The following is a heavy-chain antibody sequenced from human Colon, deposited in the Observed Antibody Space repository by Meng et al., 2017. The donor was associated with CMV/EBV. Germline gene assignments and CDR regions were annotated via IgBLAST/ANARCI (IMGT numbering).Heavy chain of an antibody. Sequence: GESLKISCAASRFTFSSYWMNWVRQAPGKGLEWVANIKQDGSEKNYADSVKGRFTISRDNAQNSMYLQMTSLRVEDTSIYYCMTPTGSSDYWGQGTLVTVSS. V-gene: IGHV3-7*01. D-gene: IGHD6-6*01. CDR3: MTPTGSSDY. CDR1: RFTFSSYW. J-gene: IGHJ4*02. CDR2: IKQDGSEK.